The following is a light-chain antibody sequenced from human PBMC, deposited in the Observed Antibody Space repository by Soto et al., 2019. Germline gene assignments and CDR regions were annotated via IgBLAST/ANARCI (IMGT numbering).Light chain of an antibody. V-gene: IGLV2-8*01. Sequence: QSVLTQPPSASGSPGQSVTISCTGTSSDVGCYNYVSWYQQHPGKAPKLMIYEVSKRPSGVPDRFSGSKSGNTASLTVSGLQAEDEADYYCSSYAGSNNVFGTGTKVTV. J-gene: IGLJ1*01. CDR1: SSDVGCYNY. CDR2: EVS. CDR3: SSYAGSNNV.